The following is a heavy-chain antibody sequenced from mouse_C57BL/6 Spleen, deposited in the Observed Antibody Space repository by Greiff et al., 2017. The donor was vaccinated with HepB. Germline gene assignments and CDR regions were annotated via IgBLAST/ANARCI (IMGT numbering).Heavy chain of an antibody. CDR1: GYTFTDYY. V-gene: IGHV1-19*01. CDR3: AREGLITTVVENYFDY. J-gene: IGHJ2*01. D-gene: IGHD1-1*01. Sequence: EVKLMESGPVLVKPGASVKMSCKASGYTFTDYYMNWVKQSHGKSLEWIGVINPYNGGTSYNQKFKGKATLTVDKSSSTAYMELNSLTSEDSAVYYCAREGLITTVVENYFDYWGQGTTLTVSS. CDR2: INPYNGGT.